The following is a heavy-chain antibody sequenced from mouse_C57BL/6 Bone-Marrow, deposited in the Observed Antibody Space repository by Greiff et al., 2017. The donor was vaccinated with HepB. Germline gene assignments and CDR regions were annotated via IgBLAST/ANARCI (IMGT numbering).Heavy chain of an antibody. V-gene: IGHV1-82*01. CDR2: IYPGDGDT. Sequence: VQLQQSGPELVKPGASVKISCKASGYAFSSSWMNWVKQRPGKGLEWIGRIYPGDGDTNYNGKFKGKATLTADKSSSTAYMQLSSLTSEDSAVYFCAREGFYSNYDYWGQGTTLTVSS. CDR3: AREGFYSNYDY. J-gene: IGHJ2*01. D-gene: IGHD2-5*01. CDR1: GYAFSSSW.